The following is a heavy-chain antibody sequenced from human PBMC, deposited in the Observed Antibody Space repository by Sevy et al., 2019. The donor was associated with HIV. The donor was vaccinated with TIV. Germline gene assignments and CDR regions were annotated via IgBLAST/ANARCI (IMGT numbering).Heavy chain of an antibody. CDR1: GDSVSTSNKF. J-gene: IGHJ4*02. V-gene: IGHV4-39*01. Sequence: SETLSLTCTVSGDSVSTSNKFWGWIRQPPGKGLEWIGSIHLTLSTFYNPSLKSRVIISEDTSKNQVSLMLSSVSAADTAVYYCARTQDSVGNAQGDSTSYPYAGDHYFDRWGRGTLVTVSS. CDR3: ARTQDSVGNAQGDSTSYPYAGDHYFDR. D-gene: IGHD2-15*01. CDR2: IHLTLST.